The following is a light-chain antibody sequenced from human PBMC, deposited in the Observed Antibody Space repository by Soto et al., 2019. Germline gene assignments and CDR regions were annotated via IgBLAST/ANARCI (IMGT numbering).Light chain of an antibody. J-gene: IGLJ1*01. CDR2: GNS. Sequence: QSVLTQAPSVSGAPGQRVTISCTGSSSNIGAGYDVHWYQQLPGTAPKLLIYGNSNRPSGVPDRFSGSKSGTSASLAITGLQAEDEADYYCQSYDMSLSGSVFGTGTKLTVL. V-gene: IGLV1-40*01. CDR1: SSNIGAGYD. CDR3: QSYDMSLSGSV.